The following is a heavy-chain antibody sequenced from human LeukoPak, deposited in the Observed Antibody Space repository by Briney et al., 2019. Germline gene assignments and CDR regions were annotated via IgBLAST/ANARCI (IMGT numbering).Heavy chain of an antibody. CDR2: INPNSGDT. V-gene: IGHV1-2*02. J-gene: IGHJ5*02. CDR1: RYTFTGYY. Sequence: ASVKVSCKASRYTFTGYYMHWVRQAPGQGLEWMGWINPNSGDTNHAQKFQGRVTMTRDTSITTVYMELSRLRSDDTAVYFCASGWSITGWYNNWFDPWGQGTLVTVSS. D-gene: IGHD6-19*01. CDR3: ASGWSITGWYNNWFDP.